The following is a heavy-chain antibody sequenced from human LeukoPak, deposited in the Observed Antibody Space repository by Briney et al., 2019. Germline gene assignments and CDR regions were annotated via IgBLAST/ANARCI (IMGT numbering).Heavy chain of an antibody. J-gene: IGHJ4*02. V-gene: IGHV3-33*03. CDR1: GFTFSSYG. CDR2: IWYDGSNK. D-gene: IGHD6-19*01. Sequence: GGSLRLSCAASGFTFSSYGMHWLRQAPGKGLEWVAVIWYDGSNKYYADSVKGRFTISRDNSKNTLYMEMNRLRADDMALYYCAKDLVGVAGTGCLDFWGQGTLVTVSS. CDR3: AKDLVGVAGTGCLDF.